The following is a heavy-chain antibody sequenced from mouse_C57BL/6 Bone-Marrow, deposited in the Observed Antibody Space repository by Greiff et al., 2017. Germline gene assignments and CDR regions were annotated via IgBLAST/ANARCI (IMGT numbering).Heavy chain of an antibody. CDR1: GFTFSDYY. Sequence: EVQLVESGGGLVQPGGSLKLSCAASGFTFSDYYMYWVRQTPEKRLEWVAYISNGGGSTYYPDTVKGRFTISRDNAKNTLYLQMSRLKSEDTAMYYCARQKGYDRGYYAMDYWGQGTSVTVSS. J-gene: IGHJ4*01. D-gene: IGHD2-2*01. CDR3: ARQKGYDRGYYAMDY. V-gene: IGHV5-12*01. CDR2: ISNGGGST.